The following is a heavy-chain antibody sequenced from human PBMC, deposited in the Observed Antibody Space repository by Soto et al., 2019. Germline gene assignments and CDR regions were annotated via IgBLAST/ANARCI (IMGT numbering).Heavy chain of an antibody. CDR2: IYWDDDK. Sequence: QITLKESGPTLVKPTQTLTLTCTFSGFSLSTSGVGVGWIRQPPGKALEWLALIYWDDDKRYSPSLKSRLTITKDTSKNQMVLTMTNMDPVDTATYYCAHPSLRYFDWSWDYWGQGTLVTVSS. V-gene: IGHV2-5*02. D-gene: IGHD3-9*01. CDR1: GFSLSTSGVG. J-gene: IGHJ4*02. CDR3: AHPSLRYFDWSWDY.